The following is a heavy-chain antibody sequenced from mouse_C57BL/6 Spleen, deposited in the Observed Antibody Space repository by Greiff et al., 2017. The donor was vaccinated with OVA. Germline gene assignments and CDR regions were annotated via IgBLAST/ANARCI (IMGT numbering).Heavy chain of an antibody. J-gene: IGHJ1*03. CDR1: GYTFTSYW. CDR3: ARDSYDYDGGWYFDV. V-gene: IGHV1-53*01. D-gene: IGHD2-4*01. CDR2: INPSNGGT. Sequence: VQLQQPGPELVKPGASVKLSCKASGYTFTSYWMHWVKQRPGQGLEWIGNINPSNGGTNYNEKFKSKATLTVDKSSSTAYMQLSSLTSEDSAVYYWARDSYDYDGGWYFDVWGTGTTVTVSS.